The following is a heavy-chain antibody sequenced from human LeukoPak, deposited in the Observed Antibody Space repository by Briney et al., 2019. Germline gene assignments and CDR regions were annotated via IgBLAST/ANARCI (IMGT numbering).Heavy chain of an antibody. Sequence: GGSLRLSCAASGFTFSSYELNWVRQAPGRGLEWVSYTSSSGSTIYYADSVKGRFTISRDNAKNSLYLQMNSLRAEDTAVYYCARDTFDRSGYIPYYYMDVWGKGTTVTVSS. J-gene: IGHJ6*03. D-gene: IGHD3-22*01. CDR1: GFTFSSYE. CDR2: TSSSGSTI. CDR3: ARDTFDRSGYIPYYYMDV. V-gene: IGHV3-48*03.